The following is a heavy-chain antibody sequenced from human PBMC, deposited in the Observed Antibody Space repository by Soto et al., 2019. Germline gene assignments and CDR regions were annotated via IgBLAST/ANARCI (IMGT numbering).Heavy chain of an antibody. Sequence: ASVKVSCKASGYTFTSYAMHWVRQAPGQRLEWMGWINAGNGNTKYSQKFQGRVTITRDTSASTAYMELSSLRSEDTAVYYCAREGTGTTKNLDYWGQGTLVTVSS. J-gene: IGHJ4*02. CDR1: GYTFTSYA. CDR3: AREGTGTTKNLDY. V-gene: IGHV1-3*01. D-gene: IGHD1-1*01. CDR2: INAGNGNT.